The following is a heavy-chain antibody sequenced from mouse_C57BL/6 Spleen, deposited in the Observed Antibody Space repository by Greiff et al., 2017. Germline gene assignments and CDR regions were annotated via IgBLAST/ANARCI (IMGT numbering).Heavy chain of an antibody. CDR3: ARSGGSYYAMDY. CDR1: GYTFTSYW. V-gene: IGHV1-55*01. Sequence: QVQLKQPGAELVKPGASVKMSCKASGYTFTSYWITWVKQRPGQGLEWIGDIYPGSGSTNYNEKFKSKATLTVDTSSSTAYMQLSSLTSEDSAVYYCARSGGSYYAMDYWGQGTSVTVSS. CDR2: IYPGSGST. J-gene: IGHJ4*01. D-gene: IGHD1-1*02.